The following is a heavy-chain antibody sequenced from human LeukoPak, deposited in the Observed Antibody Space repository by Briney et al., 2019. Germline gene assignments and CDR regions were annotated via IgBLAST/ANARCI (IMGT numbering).Heavy chain of an antibody. J-gene: IGHJ4*02. CDR2: IYYSGST. CDR3: ARGRYYYYFDY. V-gene: IGHV4-59*01. CDR1: GGSISTYY. Sequence: SETLSLTCTVSGGSISTYYGNWIRQAPGKGLEWIGYIYYSGSTNYNPSLKSRVTMSVDTSRNQFSLKLSSVTAADTAVYYCARGRYYYYFDYWGQGTLLTVSS. D-gene: IGHD1-26*01.